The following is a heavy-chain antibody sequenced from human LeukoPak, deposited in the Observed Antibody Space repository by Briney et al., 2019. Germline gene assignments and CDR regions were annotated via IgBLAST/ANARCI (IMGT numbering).Heavy chain of an antibody. CDR1: AFIFSGHW. CDR2: IKEDGSER. V-gene: IGHV3-7*03. Sequence: GGSLRLSCEGSAFIFSGHWMNWVRQTPGKGLEWVASIKEDGSERQYVDSVKGRFSISRDNTKGSLFLQLNSLRAEDTAVYYCARVSTGGTVLEWESYYEDYWGQGTLVTVSS. J-gene: IGHJ4*02. CDR3: ARVSTGGTVLEWESYYEDY. D-gene: IGHD1-26*01.